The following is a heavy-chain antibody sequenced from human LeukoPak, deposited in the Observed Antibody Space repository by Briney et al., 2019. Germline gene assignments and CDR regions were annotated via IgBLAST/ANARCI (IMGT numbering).Heavy chain of an antibody. J-gene: IGHJ4*02. CDR1: GFTFSNHG. CDR2: GSPPGGGT. CDR3: ARDLAWGAFDY. D-gene: IGHD7-27*01. V-gene: IGHV3-23*01. Sequence: PGGTLRLSGAASGFTFSNHGMNGGRQAPGKGLEWLSGGSPPGGGTYYADSVKGRSPISKDESKNTLSLQMNSLRVEDTAVYYCARDLAWGAFDYWGQGNLVPVSS.